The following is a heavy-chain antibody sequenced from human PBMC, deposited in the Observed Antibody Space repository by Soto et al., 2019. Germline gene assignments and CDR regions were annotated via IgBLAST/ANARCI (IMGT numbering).Heavy chain of an antibody. V-gene: IGHV4-59*01. CDR1: GGSISSYY. CDR3: ARGRLTSGTIKAGTWGLYYYYGLAI. J-gene: IGHJ6*02. Sequence: SETLSLTCTVSGGSISSYYWTWIRQSPGKGLEWIGYIYYTGSTKYSPSLKSRVTISLGTSRNQFSLNLSSVTAADTAVYFCARGRLTSGTIKAGTWGLYYYYGLAIWGQGTTVTVSS. CDR2: IYYTGST. D-gene: IGHD3-9*01.